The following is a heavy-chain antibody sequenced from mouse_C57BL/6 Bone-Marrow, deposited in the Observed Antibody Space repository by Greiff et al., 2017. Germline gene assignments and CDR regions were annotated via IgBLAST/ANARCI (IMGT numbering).Heavy chain of an antibody. Sequence: VQLQQPGAELVKPGASVKMSCKASGYTFTSYWITWVKQRPGQGLEWIGDIYPTSGRTNYNEKFKSKAILTVDTSSNTANMQLSSLTSEDSAVFYCAISGPLGRSIDYWGQGTTLTVSS. CDR3: AISGPLGRSIDY. D-gene: IGHD4-1*01. J-gene: IGHJ2*01. V-gene: IGHV1-55*01. CDR2: IYPTSGRT. CDR1: GYTFTSYW.